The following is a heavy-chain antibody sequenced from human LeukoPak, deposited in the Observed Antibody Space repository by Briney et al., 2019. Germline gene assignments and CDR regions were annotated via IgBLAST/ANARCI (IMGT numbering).Heavy chain of an antibody. Sequence: GGSLRLSCAASGFTFSSYSMNWVRQAPGKGLEWVSSISSSSSYIYYADSVKGRFTISRDNAKNSLYLQINSLRAEDTAVYYCARTHDYGDYEGDYWGQGTLVTVSS. CDR2: ISSSSSYI. V-gene: IGHV3-21*01. CDR3: ARTHDYGDYEGDY. CDR1: GFTFSSYS. D-gene: IGHD4-17*01. J-gene: IGHJ4*02.